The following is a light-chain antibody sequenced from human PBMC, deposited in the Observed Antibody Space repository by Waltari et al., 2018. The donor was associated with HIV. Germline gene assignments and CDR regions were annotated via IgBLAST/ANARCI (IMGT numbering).Light chain of an antibody. V-gene: IGKV3-11*01. Sequence: EIVLTQSPATLSLSPGERATLSCRASQSVSNYLAWYQQKPGQAPRLLIYDASNRATGIPAKFSGSGSGTDFTLTISSLEPEDFAVYYCQQRSNWPPGWTFGQRTKVEIK. J-gene: IGKJ1*01. CDR2: DAS. CDR1: QSVSNY. CDR3: QQRSNWPPGWT.